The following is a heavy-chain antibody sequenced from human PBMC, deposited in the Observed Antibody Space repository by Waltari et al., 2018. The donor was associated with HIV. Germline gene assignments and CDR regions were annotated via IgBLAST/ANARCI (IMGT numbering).Heavy chain of an antibody. V-gene: IGHV3-74*01. D-gene: IGHD6-19*01. CDR1: GSPFSNYW. CDR2: LNGDESRV. CDR3: ARRHTSEGILDY. Sequence: EVQLVESGGGLVQPGGSLRLPCVASGSPFSNYWMHWVRQGPGKGLVWVSRLNGDESRVLYADSVKGRFTISRDNARNTLYLQMNSLRDEDTAVYYCARRHTSEGILDYWGQGTLVTVSS. J-gene: IGHJ4*02.